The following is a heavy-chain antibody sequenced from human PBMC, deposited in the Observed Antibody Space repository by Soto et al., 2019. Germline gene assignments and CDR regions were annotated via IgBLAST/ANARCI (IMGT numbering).Heavy chain of an antibody. D-gene: IGHD2-15*01. CDR1: GGTLSSYA. V-gene: IGHV1-69*13. Sequence: SVKVSCKASGGTLSSYAISWVRQAPGQGLEWMGGIIPIFGTANYAQKFQGRVTITADESTSTAYMELSSLRSEDTAVYYCARDCYKRYCSGGSRFFGYWGQGTLVTVTS. CDR2: IIPIFGTA. CDR3: ARDCYKRYCSGGSRFFGY. J-gene: IGHJ4*02.